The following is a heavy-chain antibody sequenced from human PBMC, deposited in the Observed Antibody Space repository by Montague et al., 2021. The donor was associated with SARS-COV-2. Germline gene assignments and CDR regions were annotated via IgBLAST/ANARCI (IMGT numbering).Heavy chain of an antibody. Sequence: SLSLSWSASGFTFSSYGIHWVRQAPGKGLEWVALIWSDGGNKYYADSVKGRFTISRDNSKNTLYLQMNSLRAEDTAVYYCARDLGAAAGGYYYYYYGMDVWGQGTTVTVSS. D-gene: IGHD6-13*01. CDR3: ARDLGAAAGGYYYYYYGMDV. CDR2: IWSDGGNK. CDR1: GFTFSSYG. V-gene: IGHV3-33*01. J-gene: IGHJ6*02.